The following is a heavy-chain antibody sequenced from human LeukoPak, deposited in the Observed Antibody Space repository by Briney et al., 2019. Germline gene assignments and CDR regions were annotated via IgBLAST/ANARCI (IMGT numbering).Heavy chain of an antibody. J-gene: IGHJ5*02. D-gene: IGHD3-3*01. CDR2: INTYNFKT. V-gene: IGHV1-18*04. Sequence: GASVKVSCKASGYIFTHNGINWVRQAPGQGLEWMGWINTYNFKTNYAQKFQGRVTMTADTSTSTAYMVLRSLRSDDTALYFCARAINYDYWSGYRDFDPWGQGTLVTVSS. CDR3: ARAINYDYWSGYRDFDP. CDR1: GYIFTHNG.